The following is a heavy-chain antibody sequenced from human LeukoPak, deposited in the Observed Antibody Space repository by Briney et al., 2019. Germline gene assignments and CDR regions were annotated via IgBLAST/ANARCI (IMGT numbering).Heavy chain of an antibody. J-gene: IGHJ2*01. D-gene: IGHD2-2*01. Sequence: SVKVSCKASGGTFSSYAISWVRQAPGQGLEWMGGIIPIFGTANYAQKFQGRVTMTMNTSISTAYMELSSLRSEDTAMYYCARSLGSTSTYYYFDLWGRGTLVTVSS. CDR2: IIPIFGTA. CDR1: GGTFSSYA. CDR3: ARSLGSTSTYYYFDL. V-gene: IGHV1-69*05.